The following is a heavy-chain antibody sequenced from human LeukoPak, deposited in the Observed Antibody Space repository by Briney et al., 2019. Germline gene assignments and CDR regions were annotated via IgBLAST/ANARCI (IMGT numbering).Heavy chain of an antibody. V-gene: IGHV4-34*01. CDR1: GGSFSGYY. CDR3: ARGRPILGYCSSTSCYPSHFDY. J-gene: IGHJ4*02. D-gene: IGHD2-2*01. CDR2: INHSGST. Sequence: SSETLSLTCAVYGGSFSGYYWSWIRQPPGKGLEWIGEINHSGSTNYNPSLKSRVTISVDTSKNQFSLKLSSVAAADTAVYYCARGRPILGYCSSTSCYPSHFDYWGQGTLVTVSS.